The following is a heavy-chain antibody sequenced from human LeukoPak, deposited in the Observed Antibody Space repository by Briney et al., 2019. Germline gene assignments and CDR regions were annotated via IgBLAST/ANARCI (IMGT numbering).Heavy chain of an antibody. Sequence: GGSLRLSCAASGFTFSSYAMSWVRQAPGKGLEWVSAISGSGGSTYYADSVKGRFTISRDNSKNTLYLQMNSLRAEDTAVYYCARVRKEGIAVAGTSFDYWGQGTLVTVSS. CDR2: ISGSGGST. D-gene: IGHD6-19*01. CDR1: GFTFSSYA. J-gene: IGHJ4*02. V-gene: IGHV3-23*01. CDR3: ARVRKEGIAVAGTSFDY.